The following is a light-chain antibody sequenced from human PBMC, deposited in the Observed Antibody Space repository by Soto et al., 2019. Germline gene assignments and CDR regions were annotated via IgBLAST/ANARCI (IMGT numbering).Light chain of an antibody. CDR3: SSYTCSSTLYV. CDR1: SSDVGGYNY. V-gene: IGLV2-14*01. J-gene: IGLJ1*01. Sequence: QSVLTQPASVSGSPGQSLTISCTGTSSDVGGYNYVCWYQQRPGKAPKLMLYEVSYRPSGVSHRFSGSESGNTASLTISGLQGEDAAAYYCSSYTCSSTLYVFGTGTKAPS. CDR2: EVS.